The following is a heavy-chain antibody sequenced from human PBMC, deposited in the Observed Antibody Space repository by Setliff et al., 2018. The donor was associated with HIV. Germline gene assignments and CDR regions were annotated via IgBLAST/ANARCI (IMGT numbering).Heavy chain of an antibody. Sequence: ASVKVSCKPSGYTFTTEGLSWVRQAPGQGLEWMGWISTCSDETSYSQNFQGRVTMTTDTSTSTAYMELRSLRSDDTAVYFCARDVEHMMDVWGQGTTVTVSS. CDR1: GYTFTTEG. CDR3: ARDVEHMMDV. CDR2: ISTCSDET. V-gene: IGHV1-18*01. J-gene: IGHJ6*02.